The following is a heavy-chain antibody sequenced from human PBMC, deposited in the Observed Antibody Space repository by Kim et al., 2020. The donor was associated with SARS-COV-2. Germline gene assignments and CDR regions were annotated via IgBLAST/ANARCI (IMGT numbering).Heavy chain of an antibody. J-gene: IGHJ6*02. V-gene: IGHV1-69*13. D-gene: IGHD2-21*02. CDR1: GGTFSSYA. CDR2: IIPIFGTA. CDR3: ARDLGAVVTPNFRNYYYYGMDV. Sequence: SVKVSCKASGGTFSSYAISWVRQAPGQGLEWMGGIIPIFGTANYAQKFQGRVTITADESTSTAYMELSSLRSEDTAVYYCARDLGAVVTPNFRNYYYYGMDVWGQGTTVTVSS.